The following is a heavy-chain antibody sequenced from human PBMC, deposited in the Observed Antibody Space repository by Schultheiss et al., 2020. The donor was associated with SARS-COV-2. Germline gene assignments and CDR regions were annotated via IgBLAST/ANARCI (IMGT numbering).Heavy chain of an antibody. CDR2: IYTSGST. V-gene: IGHV4-61*02. CDR3: ARQAGYSSGLGFDY. D-gene: IGHD5-18*01. Sequence: SETLSLTCTVSGGSISSSSYYWSWIRQPAGKGLEWIGRIYTSGSTNYNPSLKSRVTISVDTSMNHFSLMLSSVTATDTAMYYCARQAGYSSGLGFDYWGQGTLVTVSS. J-gene: IGHJ4*02. CDR1: GGSISSSSYY.